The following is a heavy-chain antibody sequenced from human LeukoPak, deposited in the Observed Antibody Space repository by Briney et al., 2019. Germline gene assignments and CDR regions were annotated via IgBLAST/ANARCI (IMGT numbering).Heavy chain of an antibody. CDR2: INPNSGET. CDR3: ARVLFNSGYDS. J-gene: IGHJ5*01. D-gene: IGHD3-9*01. Sequence: ASVKVSCKASGFTITGVYMQWVRQAPGQGLEWMGWINPNSGETRYEQKFQGRVTMTRDTSIDTVHMELGSLTSDDTAVYYCARVLFNSGYDSWGQGTLVTVSS. CDR1: GFTITGVY. V-gene: IGHV1-2*02.